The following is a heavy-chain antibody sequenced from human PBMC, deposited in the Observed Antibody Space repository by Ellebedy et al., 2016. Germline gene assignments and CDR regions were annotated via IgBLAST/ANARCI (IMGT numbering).Heavy chain of an antibody. Sequence: GESLKISCVASGFTFNTYAMSWFRQAPGKGLEWVSGSASGGSTYYADSVKGRFTVFRDYSKNTLFLQMNSLRAEDTALYYCAKALTVTTLRVFDYWGQGTLVTVSS. V-gene: IGHV3-23*01. CDR2: SASGGST. CDR1: GFTFNTYA. CDR3: AKALTVTTLRVFDY. J-gene: IGHJ4*02. D-gene: IGHD4-17*01.